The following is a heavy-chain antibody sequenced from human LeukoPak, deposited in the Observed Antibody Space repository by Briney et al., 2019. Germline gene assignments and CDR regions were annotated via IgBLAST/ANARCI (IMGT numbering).Heavy chain of an antibody. CDR3: ARSYSGYDYLDY. CDR2: IDPSDSYT. J-gene: IGHJ4*02. V-gene: IGHV5-10-1*01. D-gene: IGHD5-12*01. CDR1: GYSFPSYW. Sequence: PGGSLKISCKGSGYSFPSYWITWVRQMPGKGLEWMGRIDPSDSYTNYSPSFQGHVTISADKSISTAYLQWSSLKASDTAMYYCARSYSGYDYLDYWGQGTLVTVSS.